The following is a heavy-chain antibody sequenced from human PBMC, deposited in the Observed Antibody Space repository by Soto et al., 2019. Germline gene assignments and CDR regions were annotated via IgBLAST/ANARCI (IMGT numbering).Heavy chain of an antibody. CDR3: AREITYGGGSFSLGL. V-gene: IGHV1-2*06. J-gene: IGHJ4*02. CDR1: GYFFTSHY. CDR2: INPNNGDA. D-gene: IGHD3-10*01. Sequence: AAVKVSCKTSGYFFTSHYIHWVRLAPGRGLEWVGRINPNNGDANSPQKFQGRVTLTSDTSISTAYMEMRGLTSDDTALYYCAREITYGGGSFSLGLWGQGTLVTVSS.